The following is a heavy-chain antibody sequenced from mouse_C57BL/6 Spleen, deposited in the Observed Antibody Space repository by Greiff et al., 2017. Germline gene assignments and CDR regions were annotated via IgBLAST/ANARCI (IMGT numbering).Heavy chain of an antibody. D-gene: IGHD1-1*01. CDR3: TRIYYYGSSYFDY. CDR2: ISRGGDYT. CDR1: GFTFSSYA. V-gene: IGHV5-9-1*02. J-gene: IGHJ2*01. Sequence: EVMLVESGEGLVKPGGSLKLSCAASGFTFSSYAMSWVRQTPEKRLEWVAYISRGGDYTYYADTVKGRFTIARDNARNTRYLQMSSLKSEDTAMYYCTRIYYYGSSYFDYWGQGTTLTVSS.